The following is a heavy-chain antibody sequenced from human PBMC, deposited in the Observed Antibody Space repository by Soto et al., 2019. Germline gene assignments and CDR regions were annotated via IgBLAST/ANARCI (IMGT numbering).Heavy chain of an antibody. Sequence: QVQLVQSGAEVKKPGASVKVSCKASGYTFTSYDIIWVRQATGQGLEWMGWMNPNSGNTGYAQKFQGRVTMTRNTSISTAYMELSSLRSEDTAVYYCARWPDGYYYYGMDVWGQGTTVTVSS. V-gene: IGHV1-8*01. CDR1: GYTFTSYD. J-gene: IGHJ6*02. CDR3: ARWPDGYYYYGMDV. CDR2: MNPNSGNT.